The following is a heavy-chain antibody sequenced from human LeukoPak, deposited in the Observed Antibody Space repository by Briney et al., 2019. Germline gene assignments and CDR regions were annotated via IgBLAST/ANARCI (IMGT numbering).Heavy chain of an antibody. V-gene: IGHV1-8*01. CDR2: MNPNNGNT. CDR3: ARVNSYGLFDY. CDR1: GYTFTPFD. J-gene: IGHJ4*02. Sequence: ASVKVSCKASGYTFTPFDIHWVRQATGQGLEWMGWMNPNNGNTGYAQTFQGRVTMTRSTSITTAYMELTSLRPEDTAVYYCARVNSYGLFDYWGQGTLVTVSS. D-gene: IGHD5-18*01.